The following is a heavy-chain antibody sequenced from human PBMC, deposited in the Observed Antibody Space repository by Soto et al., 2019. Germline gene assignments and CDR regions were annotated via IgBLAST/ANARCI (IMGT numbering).Heavy chain of an antibody. CDR2: INPSSGGT. CDR3: ARDFRTYSHGVDV. J-gene: IGHJ6*04. V-gene: IGHV1-2*02. CDR1: GYPFTGPY. Sequence: RASVKVSCKASGYPFTGPYIYWVRQAPGQGLEWMGWINPSSGGTEFAEKFQGRVTVTRDTSIRTVFLELNSLTSDDTGVYFCARDFRTYSHGVDVWGKGTAVPSP. D-gene: IGHD4-4*01.